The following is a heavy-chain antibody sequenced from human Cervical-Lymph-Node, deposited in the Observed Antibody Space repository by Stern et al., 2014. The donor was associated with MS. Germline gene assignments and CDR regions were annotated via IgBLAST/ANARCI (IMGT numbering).Heavy chain of an antibody. CDR1: GFTFSDYY. D-gene: IGHD4/OR15-4a*01. J-gene: IGHJ6*02. CDR2: ISSSGDTI. V-gene: IGHV3-11*01. Sequence: DQLVESGGGLVKPGGSLRLSCAASGFTFSDYYMSWIRQAPGKGLEWISYISSSGDTIYYADSVRGRFTISRDNAKNSLYLHMITLRAEDTAVYYCARDRGAYYGMDVWGLGTTVTVSS. CDR3: ARDRGAYYGMDV.